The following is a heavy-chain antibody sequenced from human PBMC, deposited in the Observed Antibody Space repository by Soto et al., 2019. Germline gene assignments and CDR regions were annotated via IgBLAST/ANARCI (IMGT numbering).Heavy chain of an antibody. V-gene: IGHV5-51*01. CDR3: ARQTSDYGSGSDY. CDR1: GYSFTSYW. D-gene: IGHD3-10*01. Sequence: GESLKISCKGSGYSFTSYWIGWVRQMPGKGLKWMGIIYPGDSDTRYSPSFQGQVTISADKSISTAYLRWSSLKASDTAMYYCARQTSDYGSGSDYWGQGTLVTVSS. J-gene: IGHJ4*02. CDR2: IYPGDSDT.